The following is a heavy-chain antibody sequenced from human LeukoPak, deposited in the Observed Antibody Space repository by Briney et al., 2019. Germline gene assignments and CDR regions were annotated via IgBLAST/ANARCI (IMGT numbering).Heavy chain of an antibody. J-gene: IGHJ4*02. CDR2: INHSGST. Sequence: SETLSLTCAVYGGSFSGYYWSWIRQPPGKGLEWIGEINHSGSTNYNPSLKSRVTISVDTSKNQFSQKLSSVTAADTAVYYCARGRGYCGGDCYSGVDYWGQGTLVTVSS. CDR1: GGSFSGYY. CDR3: ARGRGYCGGDCYSGVDY. D-gene: IGHD2-21*02. V-gene: IGHV4-34*01.